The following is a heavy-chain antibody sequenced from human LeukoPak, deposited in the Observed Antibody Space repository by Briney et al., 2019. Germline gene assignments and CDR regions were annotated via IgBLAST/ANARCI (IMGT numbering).Heavy chain of an antibody. Sequence: GGFLRLSCAASGFTFTTYDMTWVRQAPGKGLEWVSGISGSGRTTNYADSVKGRFTISRDNSKNTLFLQMNNLRAEDTAVYYCAKDRDCSSTSCYDPFDSWGQGTLVTVSS. V-gene: IGHV3-23*01. CDR1: GFTFTTYD. CDR3: AKDRDCSSTSCYDPFDS. D-gene: IGHD2-2*01. CDR2: ISGSGRTT. J-gene: IGHJ4*02.